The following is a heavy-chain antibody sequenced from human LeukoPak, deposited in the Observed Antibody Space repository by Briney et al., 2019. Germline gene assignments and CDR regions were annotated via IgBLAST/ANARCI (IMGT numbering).Heavy chain of an antibody. J-gene: IGHJ1*01. CDR1: GFTFSSYA. V-gene: IGHV3-23*01. Sequence: GGSLRLSCAASGFTFSSYAMSWVRQAPGKGLEWVSTISDSGGSTYYADSLKGRFTISRDNYKNTLYLQMNSLRAEDTAVYYCAKDRKYFQHWGQGTLVTVSS. CDR3: AKDRKYFQH. CDR2: ISDSGGST.